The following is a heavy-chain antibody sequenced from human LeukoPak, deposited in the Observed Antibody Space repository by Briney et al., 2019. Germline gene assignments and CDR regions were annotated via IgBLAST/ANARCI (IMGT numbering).Heavy chain of an antibody. Sequence: GGSLRLSCAASGFTFSSYGMHWVRQAPGKGLEWVAFIRYDGSNKYYADSVKGRFTISRDNSKNTLYLQMNSLRAEDTAVYYCARDRIMITFGGVIANWGQGTLVTVSS. D-gene: IGHD3-16*02. CDR2: IRYDGSNK. V-gene: IGHV3-30*02. CDR3: ARDRIMITFGGVIAN. J-gene: IGHJ4*02. CDR1: GFTFSSYG.